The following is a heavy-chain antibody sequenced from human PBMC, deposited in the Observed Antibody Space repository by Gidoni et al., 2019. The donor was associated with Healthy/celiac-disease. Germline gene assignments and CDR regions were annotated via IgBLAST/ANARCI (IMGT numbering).Heavy chain of an antibody. CDR3: ALRGASYDNYYYYYGMDV. V-gene: IGHV3-23*01. Sequence: EVQLLESGGGLVQPGGSLRLSCAASGFTFSSYAMSWVRQAPGKGLEWVSAISGSGGSTYYADSVKGRFTISRDNSKNTLYLQMNSLRAEDTAVYYCALRGASYDNYYYYYGMDVWGQGTTVTVSS. D-gene: IGHD5-18*01. CDR2: ISGSGGST. CDR1: GFTFSSYA. J-gene: IGHJ6*02.